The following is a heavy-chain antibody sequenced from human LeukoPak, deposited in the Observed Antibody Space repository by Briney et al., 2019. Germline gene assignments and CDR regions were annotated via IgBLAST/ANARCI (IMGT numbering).Heavy chain of an antibody. CDR1: GGSISSGGYS. D-gene: IGHD6-19*01. CDR2: IYHSGST. V-gene: IGHV4-30-2*01. Sequence: SETLSLTCAVSGGSISSGGYSWSWIRQPPGKGLEWIGYIYHSGSTYYNLSLKSRVTISVDRSKNQFSLKLSSVTAADTAVYYCARAKPHSSGWYGNAFDIWGQGTMVTVSS. CDR3: ARAKPHSSGWYGNAFDI. J-gene: IGHJ3*02.